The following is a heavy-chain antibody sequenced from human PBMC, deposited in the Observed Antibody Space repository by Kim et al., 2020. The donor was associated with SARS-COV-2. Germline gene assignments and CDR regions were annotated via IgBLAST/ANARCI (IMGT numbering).Heavy chain of an antibody. J-gene: IGHJ4*02. D-gene: IGHD5-18*01. Sequence: GGSLRLSCAASGFTFSSYGMHWVRQAPGKGLEWVAVISYDGSNKYYADSVKGRFTISRDNSKNTLYLQMNSLRAEDTAVYYCAKAEGYSYGYIDYWGQGT. CDR2: ISYDGSNK. CDR1: GFTFSSYG. CDR3: AKAEGYSYGYIDY. V-gene: IGHV3-30*18.